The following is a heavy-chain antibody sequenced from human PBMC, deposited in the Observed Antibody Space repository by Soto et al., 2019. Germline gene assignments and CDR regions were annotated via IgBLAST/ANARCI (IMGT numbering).Heavy chain of an antibody. CDR2: ISYDGSNK. J-gene: IGHJ2*01. Sequence: QVQLVESGGGVVQPGRSLRLSCAASGFTFSSYAMHWVRQAPGNGLEGVAVISYDGSNKYYADSVKGRFTISRDNSKNTLYLQMNSLRTEDTAVYYCARPLWRDDYNWGYFDLWGRGTLVTVSS. CDR1: GFTFSSYA. V-gene: IGHV3-30-3*01. CDR3: ARPLWRDDYNWGYFDL. D-gene: IGHD4-4*01.